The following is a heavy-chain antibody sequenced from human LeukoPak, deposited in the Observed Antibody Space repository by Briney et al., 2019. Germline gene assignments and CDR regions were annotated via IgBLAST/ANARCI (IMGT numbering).Heavy chain of an antibody. CDR3: ARVRGYYYMDV. CDR2: ISSSSSTI. V-gene: IGHV3-48*01. CDR1: AFTFSSYS. J-gene: IGHJ6*03. Sequence: PGGSLRLSCAASAFTFSSYSMNWVRQAPGKGLEWVSYISSSSSTIYYADSVKGRFTISRDNAKNSLYLQMNSLRAEDTAVYYCARVRGYYYMDVWGKGTTVTVSS.